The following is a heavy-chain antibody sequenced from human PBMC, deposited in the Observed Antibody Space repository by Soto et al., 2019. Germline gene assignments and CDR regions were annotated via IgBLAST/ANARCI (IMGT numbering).Heavy chain of an antibody. CDR1: GFTFSKWW. J-gene: IGHJ4*02. Sequence: GGSLRLSCAASGFTFSKWWMHWVRQAPGKGLEWLSRINSDGSDTTYADSVKGRFTTSRDNAKNTLYLQMSSLRAEDTAVYYCVRGVTVSCLFDDWGQGTRVTVSS. D-gene: IGHD2-2*01. CDR2: INSDGSDT. V-gene: IGHV3-74*01. CDR3: VRGVTVSCLFDD.